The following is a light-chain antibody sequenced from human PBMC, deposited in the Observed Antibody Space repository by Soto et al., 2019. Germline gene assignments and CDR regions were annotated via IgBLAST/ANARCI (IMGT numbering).Light chain of an antibody. J-gene: IGKJ1*01. CDR1: QNIRTW. Sequence: IQMTQSPSTLSASVGDRVTMTCRASQNIRTWLAWYQQKPGKAPRLLMYQASSLKSGVPSRFSGSGSETEFTLTITSLQPDDTATYFCQQYSTYLWTFGQGTKVDVK. CDR2: QAS. V-gene: IGKV1-5*03. CDR3: QQYSTYLWT.